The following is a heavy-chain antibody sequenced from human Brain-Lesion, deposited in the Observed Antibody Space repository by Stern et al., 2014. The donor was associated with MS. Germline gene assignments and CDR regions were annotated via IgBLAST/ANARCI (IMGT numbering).Heavy chain of an antibody. CDR2: INPKSGGT. V-gene: IGHV1-2*04. CDR3: ATYYYDSTGYNDF. D-gene: IGHD3-22*01. Sequence: VQLLESGAEVKKPGASVKVSCKASGYTFTGYYMHWVRQAPGQGLEWMGWINPKSGGTNYAQKFQGWVTMTRDTSINPAYMELSRLRSDDPAVYYCATYYYDSTGYNDFWGQGTLVTVSS. CDR1: GYTFTGYY. J-gene: IGHJ4*02.